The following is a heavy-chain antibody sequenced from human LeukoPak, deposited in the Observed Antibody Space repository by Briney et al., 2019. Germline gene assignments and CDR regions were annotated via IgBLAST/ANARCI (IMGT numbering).Heavy chain of an antibody. Sequence: PSETLSLTCTVSGGSISSSSYYWGWIRQPPGKGLEWIGSIYYSGSTYYNPSLKSRVTISVDTSKNQFSLKLSSVTAADTAVYYCARRNNYSHWYFDLWGRGTLVTVSS. CDR3: ARRNNYSHWYFDL. CDR2: IYYSGST. D-gene: IGHD5-24*01. V-gene: IGHV4-39*01. CDR1: GGSISSSSYY. J-gene: IGHJ2*01.